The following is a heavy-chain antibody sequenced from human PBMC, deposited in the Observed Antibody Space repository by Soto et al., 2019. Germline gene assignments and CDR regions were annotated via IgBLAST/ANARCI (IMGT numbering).Heavy chain of an antibody. V-gene: IGHV3-30*18. J-gene: IGHJ6*02. Sequence: QVQLVESGGGVVQPGRSLRLSCAASGFTFSSYGMHWVRQAPGKGLEWVAVISYDGSNKYYADSVKGRFTISRDNSKNTLYLQMNSLRAEDTAVYYCAKAVWDDFWSGMDVWGQGTTVTVSS. D-gene: IGHD3-3*01. CDR2: ISYDGSNK. CDR1: GFTFSSYG. CDR3: AKAVWDDFWSGMDV.